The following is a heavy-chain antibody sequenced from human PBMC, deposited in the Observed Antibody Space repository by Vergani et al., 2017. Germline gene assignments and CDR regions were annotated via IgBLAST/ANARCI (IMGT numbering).Heavy chain of an antibody. J-gene: IGHJ4*01. V-gene: IGHV3-66*02. Sequence: VQLEESGGGVVQPGRSLRLSCAASGFTVSSNYMSWVRQAPGKGLEWVSVIYSGGSTYYADSVKGRFTISRDTSRNAVYLQMNILRVEDTGVYYCTRSECSGTTCYGHYFDLWGHGILVTVSS. D-gene: IGHD2-15*01. CDR1: GFTVSSNY. CDR3: TRSECSGTTCYGHYFDL. CDR2: IYSGGST.